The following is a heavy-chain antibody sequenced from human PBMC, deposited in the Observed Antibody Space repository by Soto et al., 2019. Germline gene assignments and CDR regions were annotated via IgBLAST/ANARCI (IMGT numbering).Heavy chain of an antibody. Sequence: EVQLVESGGGLIQPGGSLRLSCAASGFTFSSYEMNWVRQAPGKGLEWVSYISSSGSTIYYADSVKGRFTISRDNAKNSLYLQMNSLRAEDTAVYYCARDGGGYSYAFYYYYGMDVWGQGTTVTVSS. CDR2: ISSSGSTI. J-gene: IGHJ6*02. D-gene: IGHD5-18*01. CDR1: GFTFSSYE. V-gene: IGHV3-48*03. CDR3: ARDGGGYSYAFYYYYGMDV.